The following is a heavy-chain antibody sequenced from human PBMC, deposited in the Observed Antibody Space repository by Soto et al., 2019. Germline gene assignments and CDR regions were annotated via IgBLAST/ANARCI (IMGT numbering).Heavy chain of an antibody. D-gene: IGHD2-2*01. Sequence: ASVKVSCKASGYTLTNYGINWVRQAPGQGLEWMGWISPYNGYTNYAQKLQGRVTMTTDTSTSTAYMELRSLRSDDTAVYYCARDCISTSCYVWAYYYYYYGMDVWGQGTTVTVSS. CDR2: ISPYNGYT. CDR3: ARDCISTSCYVWAYYYYYYGMDV. J-gene: IGHJ6*02. V-gene: IGHV1-18*01. CDR1: GYTLTNYG.